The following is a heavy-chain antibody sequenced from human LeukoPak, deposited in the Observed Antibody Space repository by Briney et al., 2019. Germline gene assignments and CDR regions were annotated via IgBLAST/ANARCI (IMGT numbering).Heavy chain of an antibody. Sequence: SGTLSLTCTVSGGSISSYYWSWIRQPPGKGLEWIGYIYYSGSTNYNPSLKSRVTISVDTSKNQFSLKLSSVTAADTAVYYCARGRSSMVRGYYYYYMDVWGKGTTVTISS. CDR1: GGSISSYY. J-gene: IGHJ6*03. CDR3: ARGRSSMVRGYYYYYMDV. CDR2: IYYSGST. D-gene: IGHD3-10*01. V-gene: IGHV4-59*01.